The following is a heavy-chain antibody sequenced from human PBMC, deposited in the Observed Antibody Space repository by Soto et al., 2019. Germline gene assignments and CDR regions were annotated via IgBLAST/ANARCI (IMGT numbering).Heavy chain of an antibody. V-gene: IGHV3-23*01. J-gene: IGHJ4*02. CDR2: LSSGGGTT. CDR1: GFVFNNYA. D-gene: IGHD3-3*01. CDR3: AKDGDWYDFSTGYYSRGNYFDY. Sequence: EVLLLDSGGGLVQPGGSLRLSCAASGFVFNNYAMSWVRQAPGKGLEWVATLSSGGGTTYYTDSVKGRFTISRDNSMNLLNLQMNSLRADDTAVYYCAKDGDWYDFSTGYYSRGNYFDYWGQGTLVTVSS.